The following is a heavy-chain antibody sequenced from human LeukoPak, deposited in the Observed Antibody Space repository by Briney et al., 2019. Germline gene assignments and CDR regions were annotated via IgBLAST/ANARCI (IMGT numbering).Heavy chain of an antibody. CDR1: GFSFSSYG. J-gene: IGHJ4*02. D-gene: IGHD6-19*01. Sequence: GGSLRLSCAGSGFSFSSYGMHWVRQAPGKGLEWMAFIRSDGSNKYYADSVKGRLTISRDNSKNTLYLQMNSLRAEDTAVYYCARILDSAWGELGYWGQGTLVTVSS. CDR3: ARILDSAWGELGY. V-gene: IGHV3-30*02. CDR2: IRSDGSNK.